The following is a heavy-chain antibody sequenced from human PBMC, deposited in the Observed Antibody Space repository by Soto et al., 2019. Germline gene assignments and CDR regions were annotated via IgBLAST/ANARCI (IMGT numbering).Heavy chain of an antibody. CDR3: VQSRCGGDCLQSYSSHSYYGLDV. D-gene: IGHD2-21*02. J-gene: IGHJ6*02. V-gene: IGHV2-5*02. Sequence: QITLKESGPTLVKPTQTLTLTCTFSGLSLSTTGVGVGWFRQPPGKALEWLALIYWDDDKRYSPSLKSRLTITKDTSKNQVVLTMTNMDPVDTATYYCVQSRCGGDCLQSYSSHSYYGLDVWGQGTTVTVSS. CDR1: GLSLSTTGVG. CDR2: IYWDDDK.